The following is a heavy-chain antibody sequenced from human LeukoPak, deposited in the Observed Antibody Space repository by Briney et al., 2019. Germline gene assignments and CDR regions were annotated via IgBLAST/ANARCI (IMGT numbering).Heavy chain of an antibody. V-gene: IGHV5-10-1*01. J-gene: IGHJ4*02. Sequence: GESLKISCKGSGYSFTSYWISWVRQMPGKGLEWMGRIDPSDSYTNYSPSFQGPVTISADKSISTAYLQWSSLRASDTAMYYCARQHYYDSSGPEYWGQGTLVTVSS. CDR3: ARQHYYDSSGPEY. D-gene: IGHD3-22*01. CDR2: IDPSDSYT. CDR1: GYSFTSYW.